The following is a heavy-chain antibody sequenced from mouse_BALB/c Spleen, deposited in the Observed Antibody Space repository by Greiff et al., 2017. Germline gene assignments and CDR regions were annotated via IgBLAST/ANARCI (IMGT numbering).Heavy chain of an antibody. V-gene: IGHV14-3*02. Sequence: VQLQQSGAELVKPGASVKLSCTASGFNFKDTYMHWVKQRPEQGLEWIGRIDPANGNTKYDPKFQGKATITADTSSNTAYLQLSSLTSEDTAVYYCARYGNYEGPAWFAYWGQGTLVTVSA. CDR3: ARYGNYEGPAWFAY. CDR1: GFNFKDTY. J-gene: IGHJ3*01. CDR2: IDPANGNT. D-gene: IGHD2-1*01.